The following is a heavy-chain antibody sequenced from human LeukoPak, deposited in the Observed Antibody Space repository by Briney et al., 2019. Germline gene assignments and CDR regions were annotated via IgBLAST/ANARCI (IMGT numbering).Heavy chain of an antibody. D-gene: IGHD1-14*01. CDR1: GYTFTSYY. V-gene: IGHV1-46*01. J-gene: IGHJ6*02. CDR3: ARETGMTPPNYYYYGMDV. CDR2: INPSGGST. Sequence: ASVKVSCTASGYTFTSYYVHWVRQAPGQGLEWVGIINPSGGSTTYAQKFQGRVTMTRDTSTSTVYMELSSLRSEDTAVYYCARETGMTPPNYYYYGMDVWGQGTTVTVSS.